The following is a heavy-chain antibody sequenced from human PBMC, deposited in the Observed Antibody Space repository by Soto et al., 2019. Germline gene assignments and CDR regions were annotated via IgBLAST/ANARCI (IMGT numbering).Heavy chain of an antibody. Sequence: GGSLRLSCAASGFTFSSYSMNWVRQAPGKGLEWVSSISSSSSYIYYADSVKGRFTISRDNAKNSLYLQMNSLRAEDTAVYYCARDILRYFDWLLGGPDYWGQGTLVTVSS. CDR3: ARDILRYFDWLLGGPDY. CDR1: GFTFSSYS. J-gene: IGHJ4*02. D-gene: IGHD3-9*01. V-gene: IGHV3-21*01. CDR2: ISSSSSYI.